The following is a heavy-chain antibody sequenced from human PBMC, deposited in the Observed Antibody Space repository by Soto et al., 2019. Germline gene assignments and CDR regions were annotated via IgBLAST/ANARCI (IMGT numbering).Heavy chain of an antibody. Sequence: PLRLSCVGSGFIFSNNGMHWVRQTPGKGLEWVAFLSYDGSETFYADSVKGRFTVSRDNSKNTLFLHMRNLRRDDTAVYYCSIVRVADSALDHWGQGTLVTVSS. V-gene: IGHV3-30*03. CDR1: GFIFSNNG. CDR2: LSYDGSET. J-gene: IGHJ4*02. CDR3: SIVRVADSALDH. D-gene: IGHD3-10*02.